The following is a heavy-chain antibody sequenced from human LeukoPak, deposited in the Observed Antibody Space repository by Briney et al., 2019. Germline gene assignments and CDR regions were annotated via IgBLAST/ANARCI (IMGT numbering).Heavy chain of an antibody. J-gene: IGHJ6*03. CDR1: GFTFNTFS. V-gene: IGHV3-21*01. CDR2: ISSSSSYI. D-gene: IGHD5-24*01. Sequence: GGSPRLSCAASGFTFNTFSMTWVRQAPGKGLEWVSSISSSSSYIYYADSVKGRFTISRDNAKNSLYLQMNSLRAEDTAVYYCARDRGRDGYNRPPYYYYYYYMDVWGKGTTVTVSS. CDR3: ARDRGRDGYNRPPYYYYYYYMDV.